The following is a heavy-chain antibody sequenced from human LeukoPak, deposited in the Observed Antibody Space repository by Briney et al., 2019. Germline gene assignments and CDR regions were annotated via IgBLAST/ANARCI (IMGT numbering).Heavy chain of an antibody. V-gene: IGHV3-48*03. Sequence: GGSLRLSCGASGFTFRSYEMNWVRQAPGKGLEWVSYISSSGSTIYYADSVKGRFTISRDNAKNSLYLQVNSLRAEDTAVYYCARETVPNWFDPWGQGTLVTVSS. CDR1: GFTFRSYE. CDR2: ISSSGSTI. J-gene: IGHJ5*02. D-gene: IGHD4-17*01. CDR3: ARETVPNWFDP.